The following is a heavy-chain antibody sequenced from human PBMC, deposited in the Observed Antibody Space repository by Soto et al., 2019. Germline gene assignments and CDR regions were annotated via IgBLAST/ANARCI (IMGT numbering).Heavy chain of an antibody. J-gene: IGHJ5*02. V-gene: IGHV4-39*07. CDR3: ARAGTGGYSGYDVARTYWFNP. D-gene: IGHD5-12*01. CDR2: IYSTENT. CDR1: GGSVSSNSYS. Sequence: PSETLSLTCTVSGGSVSSNSYSWGWIRQSPGKGLEWIGIIYSTENTYYHTSLLSRVTISADTSMNEFSMKLSSVTAADTAVYYCARAGTGGYSGYDVARTYWFNPWGQGTLVTVSS.